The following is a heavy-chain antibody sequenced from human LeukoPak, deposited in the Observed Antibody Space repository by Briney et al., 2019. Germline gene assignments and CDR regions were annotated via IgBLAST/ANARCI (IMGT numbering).Heavy chain of an antibody. CDR1: GGSFSGYY. CDR2: ISSSGSTI. V-gene: IGHV3-11*01. Sequence: LSLTCAVYGGSFSGYYMSWIRQAPGKGLEWVSYISSSGSTIYYADSVKGRFTISRDNAKNSLYLQMNSLRAEDTAVYYCAREGGYNTLDYWGQGTLVTVSS. J-gene: IGHJ4*02. CDR3: AREGGYNTLDY. D-gene: IGHD5-24*01.